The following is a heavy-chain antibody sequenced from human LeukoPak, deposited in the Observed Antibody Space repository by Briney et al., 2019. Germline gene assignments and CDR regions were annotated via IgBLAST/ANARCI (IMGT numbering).Heavy chain of an antibody. J-gene: IGHJ4*02. CDR1: GYTLTGYY. D-gene: IGHD2-21*02. CDR2: INPNSGGT. Sequence: ASVKVSCKAAGYTLTGYYMHWVRQAPGQGLEWMGWINPNSGGTNYAQKFQGRVTMTRDTSISTAYMELSRLRSDDTAVYYCARDWNCGGDCYSTWGQGTLDTVSS. CDR3: ARDWNCGGDCYST. V-gene: IGHV1-2*02.